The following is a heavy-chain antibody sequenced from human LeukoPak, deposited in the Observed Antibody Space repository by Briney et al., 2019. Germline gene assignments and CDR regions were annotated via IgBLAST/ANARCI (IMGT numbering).Heavy chain of an antibody. Sequence: SETLSLTCTVSGGSISSGDYYWSWIRQPPGKGLEWIGYIYYSGSTYYNPSLKSRVTISIQTSKNQFSLKLTSVTAADTAVYYCAGDYGDLLTGIRFDTWGQGTLVTVSS. CDR1: GGSISSGDYY. V-gene: IGHV4-30-4*01. CDR3: AGDYGDLLTGIRFDT. J-gene: IGHJ5*02. D-gene: IGHD4-17*01. CDR2: IYYSGST.